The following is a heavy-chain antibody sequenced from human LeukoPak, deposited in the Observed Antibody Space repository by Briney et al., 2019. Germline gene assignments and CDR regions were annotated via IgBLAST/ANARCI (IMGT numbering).Heavy chain of an antibody. V-gene: IGHV3-23*01. Sequence: GGSLRLSCAASGFTFSSHAMSWVRQAPGKGLEWVSAISGSGGSTHYADSVKGRFTISRDNSKNTLYLQMNSLRAEDTAVYYCARESYDYVWGSYRSPHAFDIWGQGTMVTVSS. CDR1: GFTFSSHA. J-gene: IGHJ3*02. CDR2: ISGSGGST. CDR3: ARESYDYVWGSYRSPHAFDI. D-gene: IGHD3-16*02.